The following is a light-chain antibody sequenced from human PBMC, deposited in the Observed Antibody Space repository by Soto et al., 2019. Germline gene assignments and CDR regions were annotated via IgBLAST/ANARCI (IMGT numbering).Light chain of an antibody. Sequence: QSVLTQPPSVSGAPGQRVTISCTGSSSNIGAGYDVHWYQQLPGTAPKLLISGNSNRPSGVPDRFSGSKSGTSASLAITGLQDENEAASYCQCYDSSLSGYVFGPGTKLTVL. CDR1: SSNIGAGYD. V-gene: IGLV1-40*01. CDR2: GNS. CDR3: QCYDSSLSGYV. J-gene: IGLJ1*01.